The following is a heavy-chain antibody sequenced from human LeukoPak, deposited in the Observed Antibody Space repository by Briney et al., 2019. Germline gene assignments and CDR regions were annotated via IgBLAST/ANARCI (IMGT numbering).Heavy chain of an antibody. CDR3: ARSSPGKYYYYMDV. D-gene: IGHD4-23*01. CDR2: ISVIFGST. Sequence: SVKVSCKASGGTLNSYAISWVRQAPGQGLEWMGGISVIFGSTNYAQKFQGRVTITTDESTSTAFRELSSLRSEDTAVYYCARSSPGKYYYYMDVWGKGTTVTVS. CDR1: GGTLNSYA. J-gene: IGHJ6*03. V-gene: IGHV1-69*05.